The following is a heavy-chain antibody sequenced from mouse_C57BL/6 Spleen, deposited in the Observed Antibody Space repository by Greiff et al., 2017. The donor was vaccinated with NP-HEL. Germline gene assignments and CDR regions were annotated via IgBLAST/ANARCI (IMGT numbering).Heavy chain of an antibody. CDR3: ARSTTVVSYYAMDY. CDR1: GYTFTSYW. Sequence: VQLQQSGAELVMPGASVKLSCKASGYTFTSYWMHWVKQRPGQGLEWIGEIDPSDSYTNYNQKFKGKSTLTVDKSSSTAYMQLSSLTSEDSAVYYCARSTTVVSYYAMDYWGQGTSVTVSS. V-gene: IGHV1-69*01. CDR2: IDPSDSYT. J-gene: IGHJ4*01. D-gene: IGHD1-1*01.